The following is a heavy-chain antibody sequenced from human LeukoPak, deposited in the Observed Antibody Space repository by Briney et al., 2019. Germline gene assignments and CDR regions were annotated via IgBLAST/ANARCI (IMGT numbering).Heavy chain of an antibody. Sequence: GGSLRLSCAASGFTFSSLWMNWVRQAPGKGLEWVANINGDGSVKHYVDSVKGRFTISRDNARNSLFLQMDSLRAEDTAVYFCARDPRAAPHFDYWGQGTPVTVSS. CDR3: ARDPRAAPHFDY. CDR1: GFTFSSLW. CDR2: INGDGSVK. D-gene: IGHD6-6*01. J-gene: IGHJ4*02. V-gene: IGHV3-7*01.